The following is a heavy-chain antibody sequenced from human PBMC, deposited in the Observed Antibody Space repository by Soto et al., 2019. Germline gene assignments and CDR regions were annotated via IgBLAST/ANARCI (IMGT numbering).Heavy chain of an antibody. D-gene: IGHD3-22*01. CDR2: RYSDGRS. CDR1: GFTVSISY. CDR3: AKDRVPNDSSGYYSILTDS. Sequence: GGSLRLSCAGSGFTVSISYMTWVRQVPGKGLEWVSIRYSDGRSYHAESVKGRFTISTDDSENTLYLQMSSLRAEDTAVYYCAKDRVPNDSSGYYSILTDSWGQGTVVTVS. V-gene: IGHV3-66*01. J-gene: IGHJ4*02.